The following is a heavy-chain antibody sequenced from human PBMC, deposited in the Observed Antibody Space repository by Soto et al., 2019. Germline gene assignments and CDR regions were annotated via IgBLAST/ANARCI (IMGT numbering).Heavy chain of an antibody. V-gene: IGHV3-23*01. Sequence: HPGGSLRLSCTASGFTFSSYIMNWVRQAPGKWLEWISTITADGGGTFYADSVKGRFTISRDNSKNTLYLQMDNLRAEDTALYYCAKDRGGSGWPEFDXWGQGTQVTV. CDR3: AKDRGGSGWPEFDX. J-gene: IGHJ4*02. CDR1: GFTFSSYI. CDR2: ITADGGGT. D-gene: IGHD6-19*01.